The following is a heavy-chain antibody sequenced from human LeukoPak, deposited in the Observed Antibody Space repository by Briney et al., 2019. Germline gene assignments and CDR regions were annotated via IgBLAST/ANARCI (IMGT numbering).Heavy chain of an antibody. Sequence: SESMSLTCTVSGGSISSYYWSWIRQPPGKGLEWIGYVFHSGSTNYNPSLKSRVTISVDTSKNQFPLKLTSVTAADTAVYYCARDSSGYYRIDYWGQGTLVTV. J-gene: IGHJ4*02. CDR2: VFHSGST. V-gene: IGHV4-59*08. CDR1: GGSISSYY. CDR3: ARDSSGYYRIDY. D-gene: IGHD3-22*01.